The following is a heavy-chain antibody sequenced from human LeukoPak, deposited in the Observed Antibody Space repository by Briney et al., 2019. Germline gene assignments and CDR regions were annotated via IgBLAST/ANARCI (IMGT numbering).Heavy chain of an antibody. CDR1: GFPFSTSD. CDR3: ARARDVDTDAFDI. CDR2: IGFAGDT. J-gene: IGHJ3*02. V-gene: IGHV3-13*01. Sequence: GSLKLSFAASGFPFSTSDMHWVRPPTGRNLEWVSAIGFAGDTYYADSLKGRFTISRENAKNSLYLQMSSLRAGDTAVYYCARARDVDTDAFDIWGQGTMVTVSS. D-gene: IGHD5-18*01.